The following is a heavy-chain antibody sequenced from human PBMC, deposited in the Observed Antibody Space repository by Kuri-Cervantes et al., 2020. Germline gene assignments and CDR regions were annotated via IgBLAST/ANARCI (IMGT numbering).Heavy chain of an antibody. CDR2: ISGSGGST. V-gene: IGHV3-23*01. CDR3: TTGIVGATPDY. D-gene: IGHD1-26*01. J-gene: IGHJ4*02. CDR1: GFTFSSYA. Sequence: GGSLRLSCAASGFTFSSYAMSWVRQAPGKGLEWVSAISGSGGSTYYADSVKGRFTISRDNSKNTLYLQMNSLKTEDTAVYYCTTGIVGATPDYWGQGTLVTVSS.